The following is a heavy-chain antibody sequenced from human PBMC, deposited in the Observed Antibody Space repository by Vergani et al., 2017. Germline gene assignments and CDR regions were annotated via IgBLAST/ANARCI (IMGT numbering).Heavy chain of an antibody. Sequence: QVQLVQSGAEVKKPGSSVKVSCKASGGTFSSYTISWVRQAPGQGLEWMGRIIPILGIANYAQKFQGRVTITRDTSASTAYMELSSLRSEDTAVYYCARDDSLHHYGDFSNSGSGIDYWGQGTLVTVSS. V-gene: IGHV1-69*08. J-gene: IGHJ4*02. D-gene: IGHD4-17*01. CDR2: IIPILGIA. CDR3: ARDDSLHHYGDFSNSGSGIDY. CDR1: GGTFSSYT.